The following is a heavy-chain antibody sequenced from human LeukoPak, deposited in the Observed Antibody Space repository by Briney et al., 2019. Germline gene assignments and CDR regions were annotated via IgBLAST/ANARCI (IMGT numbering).Heavy chain of an antibody. CDR3: ARLDYYDSSGYYYVNWFDP. Sequence: ASVKVSCKASGYTFTSYGISWVRQAPGQGLEWMGWINPNSGGTNYAQKFQGRVTMTRDTSISTAYMELSRLRSDDTAVYYCARLDYYDSSGYYYVNWFDPWGQGTLVTVSS. D-gene: IGHD3-22*01. J-gene: IGHJ5*02. CDR2: INPNSGGT. CDR1: GYTFTSYG. V-gene: IGHV1-2*02.